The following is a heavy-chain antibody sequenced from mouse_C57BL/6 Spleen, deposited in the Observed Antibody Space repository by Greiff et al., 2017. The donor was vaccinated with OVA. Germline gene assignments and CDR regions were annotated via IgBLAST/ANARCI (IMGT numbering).Heavy chain of an antibody. J-gene: IGHJ2*01. CDR1: GYTFTSYG. V-gene: IGHV1-81*01. CDR3: ARAESVTYYFDY. CDR2: IYPRSGNT. D-gene: IGHD2-12*01. Sequence: VKLMESGAELARPGASVKLSCKASGYTFTSYGISWVKQRTGQGLEWIGEIYPRSGNTYYNEKFKGKATLTADKSSSTAYMELRSLTSEDSAVYFCARAESVTYYFDYWGQGTTLTVSS.